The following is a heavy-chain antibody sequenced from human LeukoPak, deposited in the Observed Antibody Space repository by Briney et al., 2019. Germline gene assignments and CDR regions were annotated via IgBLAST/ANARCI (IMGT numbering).Heavy chain of an antibody. Sequence: GGSERLSCAASGFTFSSYSMNWVRQAPGKGLEWVSSISSSSSYIYYADSVKGRFTISRDNAKNSLYLQMNSLRAEDTAVYYCAREYSSPTVPYYHYGMDVWGEGTTATVSS. CDR2: ISSSSSYI. D-gene: IGHD6-13*01. J-gene: IGHJ6*04. CDR3: AREYSSPTVPYYHYGMDV. CDR1: GFTFSSYS. V-gene: IGHV3-21*01.